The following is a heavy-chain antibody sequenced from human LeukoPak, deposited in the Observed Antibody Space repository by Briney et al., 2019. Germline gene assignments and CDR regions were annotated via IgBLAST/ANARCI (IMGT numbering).Heavy chain of an antibody. CDR2: FSYSGTT. Sequence: SETLSLTCTVSGGSISGYYWSWIRQPPGKGLEWIGFFSYSGTTNHNPSLRSRVSISVDTSKNQFSLKLTSVTAADTAIYYCATAQYDDYSALSIDYWGRGTLVTVSS. V-gene: IGHV4-59*01. CDR3: ATAQYDDYSALSIDY. D-gene: IGHD3-3*01. J-gene: IGHJ4*02. CDR1: GGSISGYY.